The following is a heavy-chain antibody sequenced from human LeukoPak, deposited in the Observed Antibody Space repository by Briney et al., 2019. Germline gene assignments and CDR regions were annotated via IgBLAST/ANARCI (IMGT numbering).Heavy chain of an antibody. D-gene: IGHD1-26*01. CDR2: INPNSGGT. V-gene: IGHV1-2*02. J-gene: IGHJ4*02. Sequence: ASVKVSCKASGYTFTGYYMHWVRQAPGQGLEWMGWINPNSGGTNYAQKYQGRVTMTRDTSISTAYMELSRLRSDDTAVYYCARSSGSYPPRPPHSNYFDYWGQGTLVTVSS. CDR3: ARSSGSYPPRPPHSNYFDY. CDR1: GYTFTGYY.